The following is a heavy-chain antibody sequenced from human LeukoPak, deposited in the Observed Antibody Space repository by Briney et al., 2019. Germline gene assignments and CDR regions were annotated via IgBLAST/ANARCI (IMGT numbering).Heavy chain of an antibody. CDR1: GFTFSTYA. Sequence: GGSLRLSCAASGFTFSTYAMSWVRQAPGKGLVWVSRINSDGSSTSYADSVKGRLTISRDNAKNALYLQINSLRAEDTAVYYCARAPYYYDSSGYLWNGGFDYWGQGTLVTVSS. V-gene: IGHV3-74*01. D-gene: IGHD3-22*01. CDR3: ARAPYYYDSSGYLWNGGFDY. CDR2: INSDGSST. J-gene: IGHJ4*01.